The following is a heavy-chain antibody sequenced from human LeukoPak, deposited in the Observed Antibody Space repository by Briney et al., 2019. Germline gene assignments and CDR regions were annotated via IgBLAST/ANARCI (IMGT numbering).Heavy chain of an antibody. CDR3: ATGGRSGVAFES. CDR1: GGTFSSYA. V-gene: IGHV1-69*04. CDR2: IIPILGIA. Sequence: SVKVSCKASGGTFSSYAISWVRQAPGQGLEWMGRIIPILGIANYAQKFQGRVTITADKSRSTAYMELSSLRSEDTAVYYCATGGRSGVAFESWGQGTLVTVSS. J-gene: IGHJ4*02. D-gene: IGHD2-15*01.